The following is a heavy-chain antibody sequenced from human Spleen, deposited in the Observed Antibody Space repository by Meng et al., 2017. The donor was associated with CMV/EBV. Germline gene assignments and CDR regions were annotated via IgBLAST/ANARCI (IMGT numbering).Heavy chain of an antibody. CDR2: IYHSGST. D-gene: IGHD2-15*01. J-gene: IGHJ5*02. CDR1: INSGDYY. CDR3: AREQVMVAAASTENWFDP. V-gene: IGHV4-31*02. Sequence: INSGDYYWSAIRQHPGKGLEWIGYIYHSGSTRYNPSLRSRVTMSIDTSKNQFSLKLSSVTAADTALYYCAREQVMVAAASTENWFDPWGQGTLVTVSS.